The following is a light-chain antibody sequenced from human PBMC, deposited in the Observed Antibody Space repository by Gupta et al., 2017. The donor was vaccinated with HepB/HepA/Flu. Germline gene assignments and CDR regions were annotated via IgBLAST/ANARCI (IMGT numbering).Light chain of an antibody. CDR3: CSFAGSGTVV. Sequence: QSVLTQPASVSGSPGQSLTISCTGPRSDIGSYSLVSWFQQHPGQAPKLIIYAVTKRPSGISHRFSASKSGSTASLTISALQTEDAAHYFCCSFAGSGTVVFGGGTQLTVL. V-gene: IGLV2-23*02. J-gene: IGLJ3*02. CDR1: RSDIGSYSL. CDR2: AVT.